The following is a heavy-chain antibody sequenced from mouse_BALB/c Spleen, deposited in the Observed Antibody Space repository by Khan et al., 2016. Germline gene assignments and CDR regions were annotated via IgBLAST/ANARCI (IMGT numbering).Heavy chain of an antibody. V-gene: IGHV4-1*02. J-gene: IGHJ1*03. CDR1: GFDFSRYW. Sequence: EVQLQESGGGLVQPGGSLKLSCAASGFDFSRYWMSWVRQAPGKGLEWIGEINPDSSTINYPSSLKDKFIISRDNAKNTLYLHLSKVRSEDTALYCWASTFRYFDVWGTGTTVTVSA. CDR2: INPDSSTI. CDR3: ASTFRYFDV.